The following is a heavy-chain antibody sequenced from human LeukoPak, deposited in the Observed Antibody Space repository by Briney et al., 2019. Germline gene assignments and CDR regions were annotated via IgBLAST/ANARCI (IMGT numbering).Heavy chain of an antibody. CDR2: IRYDGSNK. J-gene: IGHJ4*02. V-gene: IGHV3-30*02. CDR1: GFTFSSYG. D-gene: IGHD3-22*01. CDR3: ANTYYDSSGYYD. Sequence: SGGSLRLSCAASGFTFSSYGMHWVRQAPGKGLEWVAFIRYDGSNKYYADSVKGRFTISRDNSKNTLYLQMNSLRAEDTAVYYCANTYYDSSGYYDWGQGTLVTVSS.